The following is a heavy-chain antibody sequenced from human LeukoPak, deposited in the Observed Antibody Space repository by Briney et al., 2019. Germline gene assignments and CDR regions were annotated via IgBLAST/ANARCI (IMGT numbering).Heavy chain of an antibody. CDR1: GYTFSDFG. D-gene: IGHD5-24*01. CDR3: ARPGYNTMGAFDI. CDR2: ISAYNGNA. V-gene: IGHV1-18*01. J-gene: IGHJ3*02. Sequence: ASVKVSCKASGYTFSDFGISWVRQAPGQGLEWMGWISAYNGNADYAQKLQGRVTMTTDTSTSTAYMELSSLKASDTAMYYCARPGYNTMGAFDIWGQGTMVTVSS.